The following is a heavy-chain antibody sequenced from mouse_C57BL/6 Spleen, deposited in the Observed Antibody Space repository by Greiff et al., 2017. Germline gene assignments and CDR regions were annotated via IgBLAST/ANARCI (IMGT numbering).Heavy chain of an antibody. V-gene: IGHV5-17*01. CDR1: GFTFSDYG. D-gene: IGHD2-4*01. CDR2: ISSCSSTI. J-gene: IGHJ4*01. CDR3: ARPLPYDCDGSRYARDY. Sequence: DVHLVESGGGLVKPGGSLKLSCAASGFTFSDYGMHWVRQAPEKGLEWVAYISSCSSTIYYADTVKGRFTISIDTAKNTLFLQMTSLMSEDSAMYYCARPLPYDCDGSRYARDYWGQGTSVTVSS.